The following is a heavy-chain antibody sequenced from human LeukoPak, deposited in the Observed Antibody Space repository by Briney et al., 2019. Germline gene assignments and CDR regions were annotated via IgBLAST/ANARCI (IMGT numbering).Heavy chain of an antibody. J-gene: IGHJ3*02. V-gene: IGHV4-39*01. D-gene: IGHD3-3*01. CDR1: GGSISSSSYY. Sequence: KPSETLSLTCTVSGGSISSSSYYWGWIRQPPGKGLEWIGSIYYSGSTYYNPSLKSRVTISVDTSKNQFSLKLSSVTAADMAVYYCARHKPVNYDFWSGYQGKNAFDIWGQGTMVTVSS. CDR3: ARHKPVNYDFWSGYQGKNAFDI. CDR2: IYYSGST.